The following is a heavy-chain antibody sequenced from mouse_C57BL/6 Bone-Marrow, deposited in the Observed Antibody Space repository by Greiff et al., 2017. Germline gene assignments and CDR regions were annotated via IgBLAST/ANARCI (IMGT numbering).Heavy chain of an antibody. J-gene: IGHJ4*01. CDR2: IWRGGST. V-gene: IGHV2-5*01. CDR1: GFSLTRYG. Sequence: VKLQESGPGLVQPSQSLSITCTVSGFSLTRYGVHWVRQSPGKGLEWLGVIWRGGSTDYNAAFMSRLSITKDNSKSQVFFKMNSLQADDTAIYYCAKNNPSTGTGAMDYWGQGTSVTVSS. CDR3: AKNNPSTGTGAMDY. D-gene: IGHD4-1*02.